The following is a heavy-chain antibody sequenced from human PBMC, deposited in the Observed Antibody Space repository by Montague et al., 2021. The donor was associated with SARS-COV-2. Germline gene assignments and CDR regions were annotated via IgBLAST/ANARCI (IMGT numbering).Heavy chain of an antibody. V-gene: IGHV4-39*01. J-gene: IGHJ4*02. Sequence: SETLSLTRTVSGGSISSSCYVWGWLRRPPGKGLEWIGSIYYSGSTYYNPYLKSRVTISVDTAKNQFSLKLSSVTAADTAVYYCARAFIAAAGTTSFDYWGQGTLVTVSS. D-gene: IGHD6-13*01. CDR1: GGSISSSCYV. CDR2: IYYSGST. CDR3: ARAFIAAAGTTSFDY.